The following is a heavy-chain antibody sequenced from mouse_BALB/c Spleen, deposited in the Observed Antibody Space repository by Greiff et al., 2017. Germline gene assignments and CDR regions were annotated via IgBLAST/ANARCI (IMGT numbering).Heavy chain of an antibody. CDR3: ANRYDVRYFDY. Sequence: VQLQQSGAELAKPGASVKMSCKASGYTFTSYWMHWVKQRPGQGLEWIGYINPSTGYTEYNQKFKDKATLTADKSSSTAYMQLSSLTSEDSAVYYCANRYDVRYFDYWGQGTTLTVSS. CDR1: GYTFTSYW. D-gene: IGHD2-14*01. V-gene: IGHV1-7*01. J-gene: IGHJ2*01. CDR2: INPSTGYT.